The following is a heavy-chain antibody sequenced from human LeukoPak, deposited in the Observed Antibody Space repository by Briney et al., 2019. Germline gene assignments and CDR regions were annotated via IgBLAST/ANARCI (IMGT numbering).Heavy chain of an antibody. J-gene: IGHJ4*02. Sequence: GGSLRLSCAASGFTFSDYWMTWVRQAPGKGLEWVASIKTDGSEKQYVDSVKGRFTISRDNGKNSLYVQMNSLRAEDTAVYFCARSFPDYWGQGTPVTVSS. V-gene: IGHV3-7*01. CDR3: ARSFPDY. CDR1: GFTFSDYW. CDR2: IKTDGSEK.